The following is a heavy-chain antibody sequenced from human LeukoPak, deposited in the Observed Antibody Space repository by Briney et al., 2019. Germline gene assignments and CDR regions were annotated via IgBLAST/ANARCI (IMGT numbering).Heavy chain of an antibody. V-gene: IGHV1-69*13. J-gene: IGHJ4*02. D-gene: IGHD5/OR15-5a*01. CDR3: ARDHQGLYEFLFDY. CDR2: IIPIFGTA. Sequence: ASVKVSCKASGYTFTSYGISWVRQAPGQGLEWMGGIIPIFGTANYAQKFQGRVTITADESTSTAYMELSSLRSEDTAVYYCARDHQGLYEFLFDYWGQGTLVTVSS. CDR1: GYTFTSYG.